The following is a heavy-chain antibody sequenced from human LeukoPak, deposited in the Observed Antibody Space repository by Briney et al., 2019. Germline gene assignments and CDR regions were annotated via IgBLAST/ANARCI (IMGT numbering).Heavy chain of an antibody. D-gene: IGHD2-2*02. Sequence: SETLSLTCAVYGGSFSGYYWSWIRQPPGKGLEWVGEINHSGSTNYNPSLKSRVTISVDTSKNQFSLKLSYVTAADTAVYYCARGSAFRLGYCSSTSCYIYYMDVWGKGTTVTVSS. V-gene: IGHV4-34*01. CDR1: GGSFSGYY. CDR2: INHSGST. J-gene: IGHJ6*03. CDR3: ARGSAFRLGYCSSTSCYIYYMDV.